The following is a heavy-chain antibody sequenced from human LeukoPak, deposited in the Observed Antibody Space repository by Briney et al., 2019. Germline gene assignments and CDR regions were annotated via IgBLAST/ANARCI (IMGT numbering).Heavy chain of an antibody. CDR3: ARDLEMYCSTSSCQGPFDI. CDR1: GFTFSDYS. J-gene: IGHJ3*02. CDR2: IFSSSIYT. D-gene: IGHD2-2*01. V-gene: IGHV3-11*05. Sequence: GGSLRLSCAASGFTFSDYSMNWLRQAPGKGLEWVSYIFSSSIYTNYADSVKGRFTISRDNAENSLFLQMSSLKAEDTAVYYCARDLEMYCSTSSCQGPFDIWGQGTMVTVFS.